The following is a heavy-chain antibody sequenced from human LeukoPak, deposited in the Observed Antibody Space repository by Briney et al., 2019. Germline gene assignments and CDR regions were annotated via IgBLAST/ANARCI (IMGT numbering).Heavy chain of an antibody. D-gene: IGHD6-13*01. V-gene: IGHV7-4-1*02. CDR2: IDTKTGNP. J-gene: IGHJ4*02. CDR1: GYTFTSYA. Sequence: GASVKVSCKASGYTFTSYAMNWVRQAPGQGLEWMGWIDTKTGNPTYAQGFTGRFVLSLDTSVSTAYLQISSLKAEDTAVYYCATPGITAAVSGYFDYWGQGTLVTVSS. CDR3: ATPGITAAVSGYFDY.